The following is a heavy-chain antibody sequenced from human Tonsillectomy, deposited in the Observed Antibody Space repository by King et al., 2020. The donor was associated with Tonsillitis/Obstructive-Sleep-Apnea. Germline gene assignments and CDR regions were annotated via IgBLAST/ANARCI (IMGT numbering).Heavy chain of an antibody. CDR2: IYKDGREN. Sequence: VQLVESGGGLVQPGGSLRLSCEASGFTFSIYWMSWVRQAPGRGLEWVAKIYKDGRENYYVDSVKGRFTISRDNAKNSLYLEMNSLRVEDTAVYYCAKGEWLDAWGQGTVVTVSS. D-gene: IGHD6-19*01. CDR1: GFTFSIYW. V-gene: IGHV3-7*03. J-gene: IGHJ3*01. CDR3: AKGEWLDA.